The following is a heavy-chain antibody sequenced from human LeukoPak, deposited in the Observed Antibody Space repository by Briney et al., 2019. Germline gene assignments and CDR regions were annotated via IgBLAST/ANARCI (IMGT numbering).Heavy chain of an antibody. CDR2: IYHTGIT. J-gene: IGHJ4*02. Sequence: SETLSLTCTVSGGSISPYYWDWFRQPPGKGLEYIGDIYHTGITSYSPSLQSRLDISLDTFNSQFSLRLASVTAADAAIYYCARLRAYKTTHQYFFDYWGQGTLVTVSS. CDR3: ARLRAYKTTHQYFFDY. D-gene: IGHD3-16*01. CDR1: GGSISPYY. V-gene: IGHV4-59*12.